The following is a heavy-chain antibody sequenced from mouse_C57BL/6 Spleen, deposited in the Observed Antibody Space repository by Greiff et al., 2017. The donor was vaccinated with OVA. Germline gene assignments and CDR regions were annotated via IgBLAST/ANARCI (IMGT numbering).Heavy chain of an antibody. CDR1: GYTFTSYW. CDR2: IYPGSGST. CDR3: ARRGYYAYDDGGYYAMDY. V-gene: IGHV1-55*01. J-gene: IGHJ4*01. Sequence: QVQLQQPGAELVKPGASVKMSCKASGYTFTSYWITWVKQRPGQGLEWIGDIYPGSGSTNYNEKFKSKATLTVDTSSSTAYMQLSSLTSEDSAVYYCARRGYYAYDDGGYYAMDYWGQGTSVTVSS. D-gene: IGHD2-2*01.